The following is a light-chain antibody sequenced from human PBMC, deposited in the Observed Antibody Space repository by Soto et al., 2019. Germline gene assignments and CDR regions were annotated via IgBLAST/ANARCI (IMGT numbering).Light chain of an antibody. CDR1: SSNIGAGYD. CDR3: QSYDSSLSGSV. J-gene: IGLJ7*01. CDR2: GNN. Sequence: QPVLTQPPSVSGAPGQRVTISCTGSSSNIGAGYDVHWYQQIPGTAPKVLIYGNNNRPSGVPDRFSGSKSGTSASLAITGLQAEDEADYYCQSYDSSLSGSVFGGGTQLTVL. V-gene: IGLV1-40*01.